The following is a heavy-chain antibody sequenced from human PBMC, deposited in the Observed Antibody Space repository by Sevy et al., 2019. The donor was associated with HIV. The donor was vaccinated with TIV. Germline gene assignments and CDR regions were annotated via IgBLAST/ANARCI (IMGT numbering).Heavy chain of an antibody. CDR3: ASKRGYNDGPFDY. D-gene: IGHD5-12*01. J-gene: IGHJ4*02. CDR1: GGSFTSSDSY. CDR2: IHYTGGT. V-gene: IGHV4-30-4*01. Sequence: SETLSLTCTVSGGSFTSSDSYWSWIRQPPGEGLEWIGYIHYTGGTYYNPFLKSRVAMSVDTSEKQFSLKLSFLTAADTDVYYCASKRGYNDGPFDYWGQGTLVTVSS.